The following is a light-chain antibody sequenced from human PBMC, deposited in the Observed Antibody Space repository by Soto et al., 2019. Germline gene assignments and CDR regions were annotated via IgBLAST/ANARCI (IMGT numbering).Light chain of an antibody. CDR3: QQRRNWPLT. V-gene: IGKV3-11*01. J-gene: IGKJ4*01. CDR2: DTF. CDR1: QSIFGE. Sequence: ETVLTQSPAALSLSPGERATLSCRATQSIFGELAWYQQKPGQAPRLLIYDTFNRATGVPARFSGSGSGTDFTLSISSLEPEDVAVYYCQQRRNWPLTFGGGTKVEIK.